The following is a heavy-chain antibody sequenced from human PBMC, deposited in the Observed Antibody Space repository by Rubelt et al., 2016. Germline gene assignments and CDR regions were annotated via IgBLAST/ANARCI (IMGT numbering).Heavy chain of an antibody. CDR3: ARGLRSTIAARQGYY. V-gene: IGHV3-48*04. J-gene: IGHJ4*02. CDR2: ISTSSSTI. CDR1: GFTFSSYS. Sequence: AASGFTFSSYSMNWVRQAPGRGLEWVSYISTSSSTIYYADSVKGRFTISRDNAKNSLYLHMNSLRAEDTAVYYCARGLRSTIAARQGYYWGQGTLVTVSS. D-gene: IGHD6-6*01.